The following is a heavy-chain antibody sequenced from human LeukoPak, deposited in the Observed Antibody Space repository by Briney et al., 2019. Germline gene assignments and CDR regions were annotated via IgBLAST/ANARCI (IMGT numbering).Heavy chain of an antibody. D-gene: IGHD3-16*01. CDR1: GFTFSSYG. J-gene: IGHJ6*02. CDR2: IWYDGSNK. Sequence: GGSLRLSCAASGFTFSSYGMHWVRQAPGKGLEWVAVIWYDGSNKYYADSVKGRFTISRDNPKNTLYLQMNSLRAEDTAVYYCAGGYYYYGMDVWGQGTTVTVSS. CDR3: AGGYYYYGMDV. V-gene: IGHV3-33*01.